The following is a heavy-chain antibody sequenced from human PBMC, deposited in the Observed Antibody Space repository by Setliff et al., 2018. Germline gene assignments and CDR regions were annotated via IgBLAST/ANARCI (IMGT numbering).Heavy chain of an antibody. CDR1: GGTFSSYA. CDR2: IIPIFGTA. CDR3: ATPRSGIIDAFDI. J-gene: IGHJ3*02. D-gene: IGHD2-15*01. Sequence: SVKVSCKASGGTFSSYAISWVRQAPGQGLEWMGGIIPIFGTANYAQKFQGRVTITADESTSTAYMELSSLRSEDTAAYYCATPRSGIIDAFDIWRQGTMVTVSS. V-gene: IGHV1-69*13.